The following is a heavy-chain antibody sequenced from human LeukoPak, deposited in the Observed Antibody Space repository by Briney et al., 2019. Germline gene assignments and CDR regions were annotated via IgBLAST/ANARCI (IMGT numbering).Heavy chain of an antibody. Sequence: GGSLRLSCAASGFTFSSYSMSWVRQAPGKGLEWVSSISSSSSYIYYADSVKGRFTISRDNAKNSLYLQMNSLRAEDTAVYYCARTHVDNGAFDIWGQGTMVTVSS. CDR2: ISSSSSYI. CDR1: GFTFSSYS. CDR3: ARTHVDNGAFDI. J-gene: IGHJ3*02. V-gene: IGHV3-21*01. D-gene: IGHD5-12*01.